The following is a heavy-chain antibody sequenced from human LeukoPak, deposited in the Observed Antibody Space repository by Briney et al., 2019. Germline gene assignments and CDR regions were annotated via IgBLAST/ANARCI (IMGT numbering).Heavy chain of an antibody. CDR2: IYYSGST. Sequence: SGTLSLTCTVSGGSISSYYWSWIRQPPGKGLEWIAYIYYSGSTNYNPSLKSRVTISVDTSKNQFSLKLSSVTAADTAVYYCAREGGAKYSSGGGMDVWGQGTTVTVSS. CDR1: GGSISSYY. J-gene: IGHJ6*02. CDR3: AREGGAKYSSGGGMDV. V-gene: IGHV4-59*01. D-gene: IGHD6-19*01.